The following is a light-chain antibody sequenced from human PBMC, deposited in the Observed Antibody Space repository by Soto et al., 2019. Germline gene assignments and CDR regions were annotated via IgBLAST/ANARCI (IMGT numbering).Light chain of an antibody. J-gene: IGKJ1*01. Sequence: EIVLTQSPGTLSLSPGERATLSCRASQSVSSSYLAWYQQKPGQAPRLLIYGASSRATGIPDRFSGSGSGTDFTLTISRLEPEDFAVYYCQRYGSSHWTFGQGTKVEI. V-gene: IGKV3-20*01. CDR2: GAS. CDR3: QRYGSSHWT. CDR1: QSVSSSY.